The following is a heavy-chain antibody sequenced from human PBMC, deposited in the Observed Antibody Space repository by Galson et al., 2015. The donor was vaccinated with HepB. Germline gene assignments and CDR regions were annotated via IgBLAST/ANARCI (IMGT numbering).Heavy chain of an antibody. D-gene: IGHD1-14*01. V-gene: IGHV3-15*01. J-gene: IGHJ4*02. CDR1: GFTFSNSW. CDR2: IKTKTARGTT. CDR3: TTDLNRN. Sequence: SLRLSCAASGFTFSNSWMNWVRQAPGKGLGWVGRIKTKTARGTTDYAAPVEGRFTISRDDSKDTLFLQMNSLKTEDTAVYYCTTDLNRNWGQGTLVTVSS.